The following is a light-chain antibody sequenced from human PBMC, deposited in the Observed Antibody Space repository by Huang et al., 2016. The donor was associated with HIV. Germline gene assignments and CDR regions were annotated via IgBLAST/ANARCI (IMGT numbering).Light chain of an antibody. CDR3: QQYSRWPPA. CDR2: GAS. Sequence: EIVMTQSPPTLSASPGERAALSCRASQSVSDNLAWYQQKPGQAPRVLIYGASTRATGIPARFSGSGSETEFTLTIRSLQSEDVAVYYCQQYSRWPPAFGGGTKVEIK. V-gene: IGKV3-15*01. J-gene: IGKJ4*01. CDR1: QSVSDN.